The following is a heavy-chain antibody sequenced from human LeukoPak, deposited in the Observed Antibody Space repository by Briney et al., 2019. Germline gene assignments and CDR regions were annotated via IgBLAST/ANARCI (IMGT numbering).Heavy chain of an antibody. Sequence: KSSETLSLTCAVYGGSFSGYYWSWIRQPPGKGLEWIGEINHSGSTNYNPSLKSRVTISVDTSKNQFSLKLSSVTAADTAVYYCARLDSSGRSIDDYWGQGTLVTVSS. CDR3: ARLDSSGRSIDDY. CDR1: GGSFSGYY. D-gene: IGHD3-22*01. CDR2: INHSGST. J-gene: IGHJ4*02. V-gene: IGHV4-34*01.